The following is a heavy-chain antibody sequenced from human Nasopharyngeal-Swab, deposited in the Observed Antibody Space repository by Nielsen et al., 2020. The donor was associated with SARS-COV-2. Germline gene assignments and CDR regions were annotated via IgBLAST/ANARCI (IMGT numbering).Heavy chain of an antibody. CDR1: GFTFDDYA. CDR3: AKVADYGDYTDDY. V-gene: IGHV3-9*01. CDR2: ISWNSGSI. Sequence: GGSLRHSCAASGFTFDDYAMHWVRQAPGKGLEWVSGISWNSGSIGYADSVKGRFTISRDNAKNSLYLQMNSLRAEDTALYYCAKVADYGDYTDDYWGQGTLVTVSS. D-gene: IGHD4-17*01. J-gene: IGHJ4*02.